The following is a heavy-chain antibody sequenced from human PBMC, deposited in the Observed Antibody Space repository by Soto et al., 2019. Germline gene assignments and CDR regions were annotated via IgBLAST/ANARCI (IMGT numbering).Heavy chain of an antibody. V-gene: IGHV4-59*01. D-gene: IGHD3-10*01. CDR2: IYSSGST. CDR3: AGDGGAYGLHV. Sequence: QVQLQESGPGLVKPSETLSLTCTVSGGSISSYYWSWIRQPPGKGLEWIAYIYSSGSTNYSPSLISRNTIRAATSHNRFSGKKTSVTAAHAAVCYCAGDGGAYGLHVWDSRSTVTVS. CDR1: GGSISSYY. J-gene: IGHJ6*03.